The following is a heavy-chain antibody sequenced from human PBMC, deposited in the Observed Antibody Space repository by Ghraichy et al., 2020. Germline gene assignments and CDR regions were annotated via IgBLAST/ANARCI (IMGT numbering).Heavy chain of an antibody. D-gene: IGHD3-3*01. CDR2: ISAYNGNT. V-gene: IGHV1-18*01. CDR1: GYTFTSYG. CDR3: ARDGLTYYDFWSGYYLGTEYFQH. J-gene: IGHJ1*01. Sequence: SVKVSCKASGYTFTSYGISWVRQAPGQGLEWMGWISAYNGNTNYAQKLQGRVTMTTDTSTSTAYMELRSLRSDDTAVYYCARDGLTYYDFWSGYYLGTEYFQHWGQGTLVTVSS.